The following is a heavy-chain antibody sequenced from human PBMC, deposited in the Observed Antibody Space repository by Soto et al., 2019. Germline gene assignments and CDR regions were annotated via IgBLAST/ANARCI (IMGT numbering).Heavy chain of an antibody. J-gene: IGHJ4*02. Sequence: PSETLSLTCTVSGVWCSSYYWSWIRQAPGKGLEWIGYIYYSGSSNYNPSLKSRVTMSVDTSKNQLSLKLSSVTAADTAVYYCARDQGGPFDYWGQGTLVTVSS. CDR1: GVWCSSYY. D-gene: IGHD2-15*01. V-gene: IGHV4-59*01. CDR3: ARDQGGPFDY. CDR2: IYYSGSS.